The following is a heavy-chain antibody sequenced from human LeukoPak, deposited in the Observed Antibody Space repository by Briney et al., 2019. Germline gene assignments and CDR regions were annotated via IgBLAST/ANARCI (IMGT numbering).Heavy chain of an antibody. CDR2: INPNSGDT. Sequence: GASVKVSCKASGYTFTDYYMHWVRQAPGQGLEWLGWINPNSGDTYYAQKFQGRVTMTGDTSIRTAYMELRRLRSDDTAVYYCARSYGSGRREVFDIWGQGTRVTVSS. D-gene: IGHD3-10*01. CDR3: ARSYGSGRREVFDI. CDR1: GYTFTDYY. V-gene: IGHV1-2*02. J-gene: IGHJ3*02.